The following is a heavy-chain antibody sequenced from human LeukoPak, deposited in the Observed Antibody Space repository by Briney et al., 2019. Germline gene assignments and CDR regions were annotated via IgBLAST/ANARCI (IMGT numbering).Heavy chain of an antibody. V-gene: IGHV4-59*01. Sequence: SETLSLTCTVSGGSISSYYWSWIRQPPGKGLEWIGYIYYSGSTNYNPSLKSRVTISVDTSKNQFSLKLSSVTAADTAVYYCARVWSSRDQLLIGAWYFDLWGRGTLVTVSS. CDR3: ARVWSSRDQLLIGAWYFDL. CDR2: IYYSGST. D-gene: IGHD2-2*01. CDR1: GGSISSYY. J-gene: IGHJ2*01.